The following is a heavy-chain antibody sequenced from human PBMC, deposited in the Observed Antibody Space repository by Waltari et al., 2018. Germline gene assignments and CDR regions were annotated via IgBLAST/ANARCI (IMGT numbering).Heavy chain of an antibody. CDR3: VKEVWQQLGDMIGWFDP. V-gene: IGHV3-23*01. CDR2: SGSDGHT. Sequence: EVPLLEPGGGFAQQGGSRRLSWVISGLALGHHDESRVRQVPGRGLEWVSASGSDGHTYYADSVKGRFTIAKDSSKKTVSLQMNSLRAEDTAVYYCVKEVWQQLGDMIGWFDPWGQGTLVTVSS. D-gene: IGHD6-13*01. CDR1: GLALGHHD. J-gene: IGHJ5*02.